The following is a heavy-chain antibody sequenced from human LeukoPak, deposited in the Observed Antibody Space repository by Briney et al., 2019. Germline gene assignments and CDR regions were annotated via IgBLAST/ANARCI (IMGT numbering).Heavy chain of an antibody. D-gene: IGHD3-10*01. Sequence: SSETLSLTCAAYGGSFSGYYWSWIRQPPGKGLEWIGRIYTSGSTNYNPSLKSRVTISVDTSKNQFSLKLSSVTAADTAVYYCARDYYGSGSYYHDYWGQGTLVTVSS. CDR2: IYTSGST. V-gene: IGHV4-4*08. J-gene: IGHJ4*02. CDR1: GGSFSGYY. CDR3: ARDYYGSGSYYHDY.